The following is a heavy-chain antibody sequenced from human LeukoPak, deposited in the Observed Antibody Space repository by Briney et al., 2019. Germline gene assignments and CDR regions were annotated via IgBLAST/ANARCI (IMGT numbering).Heavy chain of an antibody. CDR2: IKSKTDGGTT. CDR3: TREGCGPTSCYTNDY. J-gene: IGHJ4*02. CDR1: GFTFNNAW. V-gene: IGHV3-15*01. D-gene: IGHD2-2*02. Sequence: TTGGSLRLACAASGFTFNNAWMSWVRQAPGKGLEGVSRIKSKTDGGTTDYAAPVRGRFTISRDDSKYTTYLQMNSLETEDTAVYYCTREGCGPTSCYTNDYWGQGTLVTVSS.